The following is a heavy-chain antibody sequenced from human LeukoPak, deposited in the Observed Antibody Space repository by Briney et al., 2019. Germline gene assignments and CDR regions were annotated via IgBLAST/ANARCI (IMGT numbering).Heavy chain of an antibody. D-gene: IGHD3-22*01. CDR1: GYSISSGYY. V-gene: IGHV4-38-2*01. Sequence: TSETLSLTCAVSGYSISSGYYWGWIRQPPGKGLEWIGSIYHSGSTYYNPSLKSRVTISVDTSKNQFSLKLSSVTAADTAVYYCARGRITMIVVVIGLAFDIWGQGTMVTVSS. J-gene: IGHJ3*02. CDR3: ARGRITMIVVVIGLAFDI. CDR2: IYHSGST.